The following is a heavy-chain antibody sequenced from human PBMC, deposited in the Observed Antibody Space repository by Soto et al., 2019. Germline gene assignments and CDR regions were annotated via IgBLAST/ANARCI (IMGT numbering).Heavy chain of an antibody. D-gene: IGHD4-17*01. CDR3: ARWDGYGDV. Sequence: GGSLRLSCAASGFTFSSYAMSWVRQAPGKGLAWVSGLSGGGSNTFYADSVQGRFTISVDNSKNTVYLQMNSLRVEDTAVYYCARWDGYGDVWGQGTLVTVSS. CDR2: LSGGGSNT. V-gene: IGHV3-23*01. CDR1: GFTFSSYA. J-gene: IGHJ4*02.